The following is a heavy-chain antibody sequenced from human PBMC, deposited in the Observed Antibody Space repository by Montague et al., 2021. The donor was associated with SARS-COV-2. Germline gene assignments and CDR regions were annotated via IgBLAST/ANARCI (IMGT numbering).Heavy chain of an antibody. V-gene: IGHV4-34*01. CDR3: ARGLGVGEQVAVMVCFFSYMDV. Sequence: SETLSLTCAVYGGSFSDYHWTWIRQPPGKGLEWIGEINHSGSTNYNPSLKSRFTISVDTSMNQFSLKLSSVTAADTAVYYCARGLGVGEQVAVMVCFFSYMDVWGKGTTVTVSS. D-gene: IGHD2-8*01. CDR1: GGSFSDYH. CDR2: INHSGST. J-gene: IGHJ6*03.